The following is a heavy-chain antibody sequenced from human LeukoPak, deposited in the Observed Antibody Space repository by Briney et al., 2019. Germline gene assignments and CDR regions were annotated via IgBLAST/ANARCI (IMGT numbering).Heavy chain of an antibody. V-gene: IGHV3-33*06. Sequence: GRSLRLSCAASGFTLSRYGMQWVRQAPGKGLEWVAGIWGDGTNKHYADSVKGRFTISRDNSRNTLDLQMNSLRAEDTAVYFCTKSGYCSGGSCSNWFDPWGQGTLVTVSS. CDR2: IWGDGTNK. CDR3: TKSGYCSGGSCSNWFDP. CDR1: GFTLSRYG. D-gene: IGHD2-15*01. J-gene: IGHJ5*02.